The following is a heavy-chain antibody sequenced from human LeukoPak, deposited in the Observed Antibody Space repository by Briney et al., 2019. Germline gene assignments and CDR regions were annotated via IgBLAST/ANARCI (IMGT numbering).Heavy chain of an antibody. J-gene: IGHJ4*02. Sequence: SETLSLTCAVYGGSFSGYYWSWIRQPPGKGLEWIGKINHSGSTNYNPSLKSRVTISVDTPKNQFSLKLSSVTAADTAVYYCARGRNYWGQGTLVTVSS. CDR2: INHSGST. CDR1: GGSFSGYY. D-gene: IGHD1-14*01. CDR3: ARGRNY. V-gene: IGHV4-34*01.